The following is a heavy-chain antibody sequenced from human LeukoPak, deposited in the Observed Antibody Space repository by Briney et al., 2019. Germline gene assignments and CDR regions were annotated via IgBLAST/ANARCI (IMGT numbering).Heavy chain of an antibody. CDR3: ASQERGDYYGSGSYRGY. Sequence: GGSLRLSCAASGFTFSSNSMNWVRQAPGKGLEWVSSISSSSSYIYYADSVKGRFTISRDNAKNSLYLQMNSLRAEDTAVYYCASQERGDYYGSGSYRGYWGQGTLVTVSS. V-gene: IGHV3-21*04. J-gene: IGHJ4*02. CDR2: ISSSSSYI. D-gene: IGHD3-10*01. CDR1: GFTFSSNS.